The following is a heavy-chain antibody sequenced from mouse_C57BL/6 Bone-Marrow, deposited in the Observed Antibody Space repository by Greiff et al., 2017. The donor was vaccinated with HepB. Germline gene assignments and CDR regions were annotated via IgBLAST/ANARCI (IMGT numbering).Heavy chain of an antibody. V-gene: IGHV1-39*01. CDR1: GYSFTDYN. CDR2: INPNYGTT. CDR3: ARLLITTVVAHWYFDV. J-gene: IGHJ1*03. Sequence: EVQLQQSGPELVKPGASVKISCKASGYSFTDYNMNWVKQSNGKSLEWIGVINPNYGTTSYNQKFKGKATLTVDQSSSTAYMQLNSLTSEDSAVYYCARLLITTVVAHWYFDVGGTGTTVTVSS. D-gene: IGHD1-1*01.